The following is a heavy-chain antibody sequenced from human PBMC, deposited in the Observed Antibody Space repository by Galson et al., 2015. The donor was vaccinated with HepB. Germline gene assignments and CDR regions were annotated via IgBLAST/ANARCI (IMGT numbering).Heavy chain of an antibody. D-gene: IGHD3-10*01. V-gene: IGHV3-33*04. J-gene: IGHJ2*01. Sequence: SLRLSCAVSGFTFSNYGMHWVRQAPGKGPAWVALIRAAGSTKGCIDAVKGRFTISRDDSKNMLYLQMNSLRGEDTAVYYCARPPYGKHWYFDLWGRGTLVTVSS. CDR1: GFTFSNYG. CDR2: IRAAGSTK. CDR3: ARPPYGKHWYFDL.